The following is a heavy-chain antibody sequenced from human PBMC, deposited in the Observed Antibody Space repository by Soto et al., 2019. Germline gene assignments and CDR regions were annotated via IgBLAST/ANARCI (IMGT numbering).Heavy chain of an antibody. D-gene: IGHD3-10*01. V-gene: IGHV1-3*01. CDR2: INAGVDGT. J-gene: IGHJ4*02. CDR1: GYASISYA. CDR3: AREVPGVTSFDY. Sequence: QVQLVQSGPEMMQPGASVKVSCKASGYASISYAMHWVRQVHGQVYEWLGWINAGVDGTMYSERFQGRVRITRDTSANTVYKELNALTSEDTAVYYCAREVPGVTSFDYWGQGTLVIVSS.